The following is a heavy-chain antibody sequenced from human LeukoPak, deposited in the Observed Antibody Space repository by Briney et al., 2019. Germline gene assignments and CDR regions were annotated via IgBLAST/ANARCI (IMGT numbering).Heavy chain of an antibody. D-gene: IGHD6-13*01. V-gene: IGHV3-23*01. CDR2: ISGSGGST. Sequence: GGSLRLSCAASGFTFSSYAMSWVRQAPGKGLEWVSAISGSGGSTYYADSVKGRFTISRDNSKNTLYLQMNSLRAEDTAVYYCARDQLGRGNYYFDYWGQGTLVTVSS. CDR3: ARDQLGRGNYYFDY. CDR1: GFTFSSYA. J-gene: IGHJ4*02.